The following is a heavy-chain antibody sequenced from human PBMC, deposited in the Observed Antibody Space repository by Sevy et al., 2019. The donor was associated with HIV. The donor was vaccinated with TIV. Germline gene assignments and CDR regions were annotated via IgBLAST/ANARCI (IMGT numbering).Heavy chain of an antibody. CDR1: GGIFSSYG. CDR3: ARYDYGDYVGWFDP. CDR2: IIPIFDTP. Sequence: ASVKVSCKASGGIFSSYGISWVRQAPGQGLEWMGGIIPIFDTPNYAQKFQGRVTIGADESTSTAYMELSSLRSEDTAVYYCARYDYGDYVGWFDPWGQGTLVTVSS. J-gene: IGHJ5*02. V-gene: IGHV1-69*13. D-gene: IGHD4-17*01.